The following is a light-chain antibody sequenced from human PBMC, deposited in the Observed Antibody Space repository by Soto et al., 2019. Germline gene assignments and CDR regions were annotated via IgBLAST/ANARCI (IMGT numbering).Light chain of an antibody. CDR3: QQSYSTPIT. Sequence: DIQMTQSPSSLSASVGDRVTITCRASQRISSYLSWYQQKPGTAPKLLIYAASSLQSGVPSRFGGSGSGTDFTLTISSLQPEDFATYHCQQSYSTPITFGQGTRLEIK. J-gene: IGKJ5*01. CDR2: AAS. V-gene: IGKV1-39*01. CDR1: QRISSY.